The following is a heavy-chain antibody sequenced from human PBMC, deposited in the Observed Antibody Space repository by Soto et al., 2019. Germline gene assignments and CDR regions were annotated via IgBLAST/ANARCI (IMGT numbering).Heavy chain of an antibody. CDR3: AKDIRGSTVTAGFDY. D-gene: IGHD2-21*02. V-gene: IGHV3-9*01. J-gene: IGHJ4*02. Sequence: GGSLRLSCAASGFTFDDYAMHWVRQAPGKGLEWVSGISWNSGSIGYADSVKGRFTISRDNAKNSLYLQMNSLRAEDTALYYCAKDIRGSTVTAGFDYWGQGTLVTVSS. CDR2: ISWNSGSI. CDR1: GFTFDDYA.